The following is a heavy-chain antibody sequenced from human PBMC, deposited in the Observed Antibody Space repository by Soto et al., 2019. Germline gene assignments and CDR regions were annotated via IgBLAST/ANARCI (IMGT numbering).Heavy chain of an antibody. CDR1: GYTFNNHY. CDR3: ANRISSDMDL. D-gene: IGHD2-15*01. CDR2: IHPSYGDT. V-gene: IGHV1-46*02. Sequence: QVQLVQSGAEVKEPGASVKVSCKASGYTFNNHYIHWVRQAPGQGLEWMGRIHPSYGDTTFAQRFWGRVTLTRDTSSTTVYMELTSLTSADTAVYYCANRISSDMDLWGQGTTVTVSS. J-gene: IGHJ6*02.